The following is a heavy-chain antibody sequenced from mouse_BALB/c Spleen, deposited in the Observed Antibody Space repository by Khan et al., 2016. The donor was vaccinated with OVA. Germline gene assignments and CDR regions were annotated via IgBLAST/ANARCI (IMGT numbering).Heavy chain of an antibody. CDR1: GYTFTSYW. CDR3: VNHGSSSAWFTY. CDR2: IDPSTDYT. V-gene: IGHV1-7*01. Sequence: QVQLQQSGAELAKPGASVKMSCKASGYTFTSYWMHWVKQRPGQGLEWIGYIDPSTDYTEYNQKFRDKATLTVDKSSTTVYMQLTSLTSEHSAVYYWVNHGSSSAWFTYWGQGTLVTVSA. D-gene: IGHD1-1*01. J-gene: IGHJ3*01.